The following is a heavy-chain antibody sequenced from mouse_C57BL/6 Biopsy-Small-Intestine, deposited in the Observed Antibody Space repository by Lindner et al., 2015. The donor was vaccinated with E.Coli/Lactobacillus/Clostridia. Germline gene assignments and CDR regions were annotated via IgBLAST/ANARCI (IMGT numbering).Heavy chain of an antibody. CDR1: GFTFSDYG. V-gene: IGHV5-17*01. J-gene: IGHJ2*01. D-gene: IGHD2-1*01. Sequence: VQLQESGGGLVKPVGSLNLSCAASGFTFSDYGMHWVRQAPEKGLEWVAHISSGSNTIYYADTVKGRFTISRDNAKRTLFLQMTSLRSEDTAMYYCARGNYGGNYFDYWGQGTTLTVSS. CDR3: ARGNYGGNYFDY. CDR2: ISSGSNTI.